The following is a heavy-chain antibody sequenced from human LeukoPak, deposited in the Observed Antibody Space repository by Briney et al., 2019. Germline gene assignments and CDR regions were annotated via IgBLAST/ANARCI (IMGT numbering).Heavy chain of an antibody. CDR2: IHYSGST. Sequence: SETLSLTCIVSGGSISSSTSYWGWIRQPPGKGLEWIGSIHYSGSTYYNPSLKSRVTISVDTSKNQFSLKLSSVTAADTAVYYCARDGLWIQNSFDIWGQGTMVTVSS. CDR1: GGSISSSTSY. J-gene: IGHJ3*02. V-gene: IGHV4-39*07. D-gene: IGHD5-18*01. CDR3: ARDGLWIQNSFDI.